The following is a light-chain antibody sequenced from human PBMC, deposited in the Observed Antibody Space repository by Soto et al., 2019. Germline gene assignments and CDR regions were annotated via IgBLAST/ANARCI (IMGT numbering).Light chain of an antibody. V-gene: IGKV3D-20*02. Sequence: EFVLTQSPGTLSLSPGERATLSCRASQTVRNNYLAWYQQKPGQAPRLLIYAASTLQSGVPSRFSGGGSGTDFTLTISSLQPEDFATYYCQQGNSFPFTFGPGTKVDIK. CDR3: QQGNSFPFT. CDR1: QTVRNNY. J-gene: IGKJ3*01. CDR2: AAS.